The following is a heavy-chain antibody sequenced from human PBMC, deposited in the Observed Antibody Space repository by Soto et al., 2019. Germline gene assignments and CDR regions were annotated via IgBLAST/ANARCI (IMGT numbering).Heavy chain of an antibody. J-gene: IGHJ4*02. D-gene: IGHD3-10*01. CDR3: ARSGGLDD. V-gene: IGHV1-3*01. CDR1: GYSFTSYA. CDR2: INAANGNT. Sequence: QVQLVQSGAEVKKPGASVKVSCKASGYSFTSYAIHWVRQAPGQGLECMGWINAANGNTRYSQKFQGRVIITRDTSATTAYMDLSSLTSEDTAVYYCARSGGLDDWGQGTLITVSS.